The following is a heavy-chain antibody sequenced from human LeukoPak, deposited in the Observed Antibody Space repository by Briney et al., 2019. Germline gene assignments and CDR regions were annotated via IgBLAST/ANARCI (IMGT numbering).Heavy chain of an antibody. CDR2: ISASGSMI. Sequence: GGSLTLSCAASGFTFSSYEMNWVRQAPGQGLEWISCISASGSMIYYADSVKGRFTISRDNAKNSLYLQMNSLRAEDTAVYYCARDQAVAGTGFDYWGQGTLVTVSS. V-gene: IGHV3-48*03. J-gene: IGHJ4*02. CDR3: ARDQAVAGTGFDY. CDR1: GFTFSSYE. D-gene: IGHD6-19*01.